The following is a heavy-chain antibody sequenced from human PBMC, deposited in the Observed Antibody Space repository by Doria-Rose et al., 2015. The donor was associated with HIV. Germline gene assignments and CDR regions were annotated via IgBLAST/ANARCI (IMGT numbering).Heavy chain of an antibody. Sequence: SGGTFSSYTISWVRPAPGQGLEWMGRVIPILDIVNYALRFQGRVTITADESTSTAYMELSSLRSEDTAIYYCASQWERSSFDYWGQGTLVTVSS. CDR3: ASQWERSSFDY. CDR2: VIPILDIV. V-gene: IGHV1-69*02. D-gene: IGHD1-26*01. J-gene: IGHJ4*02. CDR1: GGTFSSYT.